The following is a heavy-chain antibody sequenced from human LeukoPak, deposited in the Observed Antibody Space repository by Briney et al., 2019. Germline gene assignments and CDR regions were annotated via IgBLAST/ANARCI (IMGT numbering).Heavy chain of an antibody. V-gene: IGHV3-11*01. J-gene: IGHJ5*02. CDR1: GFTFSDYY. CDR2: ISSSGSTI. CDR3: ARDAPYYYDSSGYLQT. Sequence: GGSLRLSCAASGFTFSDYYMSWIRQAPGKGLEWVSYISSSGSTIYYADSVKGRFTISRDNAKNSLYLQMNSLRAEDTAVYYCARDAPYYYDSSGYLQTWGQGTLVTVSS. D-gene: IGHD3-22*01.